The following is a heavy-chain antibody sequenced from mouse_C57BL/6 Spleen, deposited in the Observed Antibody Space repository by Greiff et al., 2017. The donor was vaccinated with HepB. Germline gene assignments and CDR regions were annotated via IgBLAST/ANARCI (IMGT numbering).Heavy chain of an antibody. CDR1: GFSLSTSGMG. D-gene: IGHD2-4*01. V-gene: IGHV8-12*01. CDR3: ARIDDYDEGFAY. J-gene: IGHJ3*01. Sequence: QVTLKVCGPGILQSSQTLSLTCSFSGFSLSTSGMGVSWIRQRSGKGLEWLAHIYWDDDKRYNPSLKSRLTISKDTSRNQVFLKITSVDTADTATYYCARIDDYDEGFAYWGQGTLVTVSA. CDR2: IYWDDDK.